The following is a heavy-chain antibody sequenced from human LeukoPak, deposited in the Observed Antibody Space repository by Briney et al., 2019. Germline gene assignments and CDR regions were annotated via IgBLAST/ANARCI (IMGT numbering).Heavy chain of an antibody. Sequence: GASVKVSCKASGYTFTSYDINWVRQATGQGLEWMGWMNPNCGNTGYAQKFQGRVTMTRNTSISTAYMELSSLRSEDTAVYYCARGRVTTFGVAPPWHYYMDVWGKGTTVTVSS. J-gene: IGHJ6*03. CDR1: GYTFTSYD. CDR3: ARGRVTTFGVAPPWHYYMDV. V-gene: IGHV1-8*01. CDR2: MNPNCGNT. D-gene: IGHD3-3*01.